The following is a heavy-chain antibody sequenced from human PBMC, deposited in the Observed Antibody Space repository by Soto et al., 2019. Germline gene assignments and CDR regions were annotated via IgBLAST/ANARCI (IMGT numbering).Heavy chain of an antibody. V-gene: IGHV4-61*01. D-gene: IGHD3-22*01. CDR2: IYYSGST. CDR1: GGSVSSGSYY. CDR3: ASGRYYYDSSGYYFDY. J-gene: IGHJ4*02. Sequence: SETLSLTCTVSGGSVSSGSYYWSWIRQPPGKGLEWIGYIYYSGSTNYNPSLKSRVTISVDTSKNQFSLKLSSVTAADTAVYYCASGRYYYDSSGYYFDYWGQGTLVTVSS.